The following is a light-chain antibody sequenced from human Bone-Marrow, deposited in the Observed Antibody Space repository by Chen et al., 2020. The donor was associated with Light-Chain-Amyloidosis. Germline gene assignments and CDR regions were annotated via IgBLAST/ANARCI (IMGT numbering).Light chain of an antibody. J-gene: IGLJ3*02. CDR3: QVWDRSSDRPV. Sequence: YVLTQPSSVSVAPGQTATIACGGNNVGSTTVHWSQQTPGQVPLLVVYDDSDRASGIPERLSGSNSGNTATLTLSRVEAGDEADYYCQVWDRSSDRPVFGGGTKLTVL. CDR1: NVGSTT. V-gene: IGLV3-21*02. CDR2: DDS.